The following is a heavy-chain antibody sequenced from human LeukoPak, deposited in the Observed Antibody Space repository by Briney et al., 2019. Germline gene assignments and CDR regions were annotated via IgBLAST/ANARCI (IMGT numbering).Heavy chain of an antibody. CDR1: GGSISSGGYY. J-gene: IGHJ4*02. CDR2: IYYSGST. V-gene: IGHV4-31*03. Sequence: SQTLSLTCTVSGGSISSGGYYWSWIRQHPGKGLERIGYIYYSGSTYYNPSLKSRVTISVDTSKNQFSLKLSSVTAADTAVYYCARTDILTGYYRTFDYWGQGTLVTVSS. CDR3: ARTDILTGYYRTFDY. D-gene: IGHD3-9*01.